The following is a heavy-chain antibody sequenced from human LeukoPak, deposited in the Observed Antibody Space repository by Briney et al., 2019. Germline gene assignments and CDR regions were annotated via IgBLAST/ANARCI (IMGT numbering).Heavy chain of an antibody. CDR3: ARVMVVTMNAFDI. D-gene: IGHD4-23*01. Sequence: ASVKVSCKASGGTFSSYAISWVRQAPGQGLEWMGRIIPILGIANYAQKFQGRVTITADKSTSTAYMELSSLRSEDTAVYYCARVMVVTMNAFDIWGQGTMVTVSS. CDR2: IIPILGIA. CDR1: GGTFSSYA. J-gene: IGHJ3*02. V-gene: IGHV1-69*04.